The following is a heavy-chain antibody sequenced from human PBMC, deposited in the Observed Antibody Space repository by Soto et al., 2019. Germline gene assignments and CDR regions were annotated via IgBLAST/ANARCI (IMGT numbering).Heavy chain of an antibody. D-gene: IGHD2-15*01. J-gene: IGHJ4*02. V-gene: IGHV3-23*01. CDR3: DRESCSASPNFFDY. Sequence: GGSLRLSCAASGSSFGSYALSWVRQGPGKGLEWVSTISGSDGKTFYEDSVKGRFTISRDNAKKSLYLQMDSLRVDDTAVYYCDRESCSASPNFFDYWGQETLVTVSS. CDR2: ISGSDGKT. CDR1: GSSFGSYA.